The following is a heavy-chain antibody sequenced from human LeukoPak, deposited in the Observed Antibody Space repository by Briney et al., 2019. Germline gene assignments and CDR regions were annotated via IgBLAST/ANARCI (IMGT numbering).Heavy chain of an antibody. CDR3: AREVGGSVFDI. J-gene: IGHJ3*02. CDR2: IYSGGST. Sequence: GGSLRLSCAASGFTVSSNYMSWVRQAPGKGLEWVSIIYSGGSTYYADSVKSRFTISRHNSKNTLYLQMNSLRAEDTAVYYCAREVGGSVFDIWGQGTMVTVSS. D-gene: IGHD3-16*01. V-gene: IGHV3-53*04. CDR1: GFTVSSNY.